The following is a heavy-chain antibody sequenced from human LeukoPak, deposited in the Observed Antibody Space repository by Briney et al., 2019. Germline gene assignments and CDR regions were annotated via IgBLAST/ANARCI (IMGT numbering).Heavy chain of an antibody. J-gene: IGHJ5*02. Sequence: GGSLRLSCAASGFTFSSYSMNWVRQAPGKGLEWVSSISSSSSYIYHADSVKGRFTISRDNAKNSLYLQMNSLRAEDTAVYYCARLVITSSWFDPWGQGTLVTVSS. V-gene: IGHV3-21*01. CDR2: ISSSSSYI. CDR3: ARLVITSSWFDP. CDR1: GFTFSSYS. D-gene: IGHD3-22*01.